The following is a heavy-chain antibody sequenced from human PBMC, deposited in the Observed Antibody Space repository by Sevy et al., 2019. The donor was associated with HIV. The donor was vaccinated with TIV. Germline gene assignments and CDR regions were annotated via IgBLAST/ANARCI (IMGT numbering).Heavy chain of an antibody. CDR3: ARGGSAVTGTTFVLAFDI. J-gene: IGHJ3*02. V-gene: IGHV6-1*01. Sequence: SQTLSLTCAISGDSVSGHSAAWNWIWQSPSRGLEWLGRTCYRSKWYTDFAVSVKSRITINPDTSKNQFSLHLNSVTPEDTAMYYCARGGSAVTGTTFVLAFDIWGQGTMVTVSS. D-gene: IGHD1-20*01. CDR1: GDSVSGHSAA. CDR2: TCYRSKWYT.